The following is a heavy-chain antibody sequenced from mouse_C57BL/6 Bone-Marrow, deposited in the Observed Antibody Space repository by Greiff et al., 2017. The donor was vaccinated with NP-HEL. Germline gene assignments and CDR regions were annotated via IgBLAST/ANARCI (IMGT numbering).Heavy chain of an antibody. CDR3: ASLGYYFDY. D-gene: IGHD1-2*01. Sequence: EVQVVESGPGLVKPSQSLSLTCSVTGYSITSGYYWNWLRQFPGNKLEWMGYISYDGSNNYNPSLKNRISITRDTSKNQFFLKLNSVTTEDTATYYCASLGYYFDYWGQGTTLTVSS. CDR2: ISYDGSN. CDR1: GYSITSGYY. V-gene: IGHV3-6*01. J-gene: IGHJ2*01.